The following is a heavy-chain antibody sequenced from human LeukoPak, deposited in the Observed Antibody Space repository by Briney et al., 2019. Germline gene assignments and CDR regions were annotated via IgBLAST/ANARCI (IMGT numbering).Heavy chain of an antibody. CDR3: AGGIIVGARPLDY. Sequence: SVKVSCKASGGTFSSYAISWVRQAPGQGLEWMGRIIPILGIANYAQKFQGRVTITADKSTSTAYMELSSLRSEDTAVYYCAGGIIVGARPLDYWGQGTLVTVSS. D-gene: IGHD1-26*01. J-gene: IGHJ4*02. V-gene: IGHV1-69*04. CDR2: IIPILGIA. CDR1: GGTFSSYA.